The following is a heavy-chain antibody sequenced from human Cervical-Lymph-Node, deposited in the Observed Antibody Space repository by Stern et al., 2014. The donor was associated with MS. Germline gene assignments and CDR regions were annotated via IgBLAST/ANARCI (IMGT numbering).Heavy chain of an antibody. J-gene: IGHJ4*02. Sequence: MNWVRQAPGKGLEWVASISSGGSYIYYADSLKGRFTISRDNAKNSLYLQMNSLRAEDTAVYYCARGRGGNYRYYFDYWGQGTLVTVSS. V-gene: IGHV3-21*01. CDR3: ARGRGGNYRYYFDY. CDR2: ISSGGSYI. D-gene: IGHD4-23*01.